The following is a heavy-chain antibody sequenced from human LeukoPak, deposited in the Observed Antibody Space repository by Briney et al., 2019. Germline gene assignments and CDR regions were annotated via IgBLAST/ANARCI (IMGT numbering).Heavy chain of an antibody. V-gene: IGHV1-46*01. D-gene: IGHD3-10*01. J-gene: IGHJ3*02. CDR3: ARGRVRGVRAESSDAFDI. Sequence: ASVKVSCKASGYTFTSYYMHWVRQAPGQGLEWMGIINPSGGSTSYAQKFQGRVTMTRDTSTSTVYMELSGLRSEDTAVYYCARGRVRGVRAESSDAFDIWGQGTMVTVSS. CDR2: INPSGGST. CDR1: GYTFTSYY.